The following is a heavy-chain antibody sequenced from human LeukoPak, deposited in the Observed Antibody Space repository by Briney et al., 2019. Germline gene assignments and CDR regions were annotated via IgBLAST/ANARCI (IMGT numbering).Heavy chain of an antibody. CDR3: ARPSSSGSYYY. J-gene: IGHJ4*02. V-gene: IGHV4-39*01. D-gene: IGHD1-26*01. CDR1: GDSISSSGHW. CDR2: ISYSGSP. Sequence: SETLSLTCTVFGDSISSSGHWWGWIRQPPGEGLEWIGSISYSGSPSYNPSLKSRVTISVDTSKNQLSLRLSSVTAADTAVYYCARPSSSGSYYYWGQGTLVTVSS.